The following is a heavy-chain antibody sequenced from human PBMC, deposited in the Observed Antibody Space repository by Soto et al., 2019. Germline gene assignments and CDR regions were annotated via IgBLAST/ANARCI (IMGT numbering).Heavy chain of an antibody. D-gene: IGHD1-26*01. CDR1: GFTFISYA. CDR3: AKAYRSTAQVHFDY. CDR2: ISGSGTYT. J-gene: IGHJ4*02. V-gene: IGHV3-23*01. Sequence: GGSLRLSCAASGFTFISYAMSWVRQAPGKGLEWVSSISGSGTYTYYADSVKGRFTISRDNSKNTPYLQVNSLRAEDTAVYYCAKAYRSTAQVHFDYWGQGTLVTVSS.